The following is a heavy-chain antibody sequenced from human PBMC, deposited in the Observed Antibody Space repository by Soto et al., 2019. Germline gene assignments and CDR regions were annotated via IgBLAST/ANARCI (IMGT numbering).Heavy chain of an antibody. J-gene: IGHJ4*02. V-gene: IGHV1-69*01. CDR1: GGIFSDYA. CDR3: ERQMNRGVIFDY. CDR2: IIPIFGTT. Sequence: QVQLVQSGAEVRRPGSSVKVSCKTSGGIFSDYALSWVRQAPGQGLEWMGRIIPIFGTTINAQKIHVRVTITADEPTSTAFMELSSVRSEDTAVYYCERQMNRGVIFDYWGQGTLVNVSS. D-gene: IGHD3-10*01.